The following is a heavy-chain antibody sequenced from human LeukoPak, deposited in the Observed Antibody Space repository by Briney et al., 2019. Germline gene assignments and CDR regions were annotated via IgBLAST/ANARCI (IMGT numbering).Heavy chain of an antibody. J-gene: IGHJ4*02. Sequence: GGALKISFKGSGYRFTSYWIGWVRPMPGKGVEWMGIIYPGDSDTRYCPSFQGQVTISADKSISTAYLQWSSLKASDTAMYYCATGSSGPIDYWGQGTLVTVSS. CDR2: IYPGDSDT. V-gene: IGHV5-51*01. CDR1: GYRFTSYW. D-gene: IGHD3-22*01. CDR3: ATGSSGPIDY.